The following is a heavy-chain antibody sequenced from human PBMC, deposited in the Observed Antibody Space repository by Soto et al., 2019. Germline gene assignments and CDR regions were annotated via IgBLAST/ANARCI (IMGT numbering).Heavy chain of an antibody. D-gene: IGHD2-2*01. CDR2: IIPIFGTA. J-gene: IGHJ6*02. V-gene: IGHV1-69*12. Sequence: QVQLVQSGAEVKKPGSSVKVSCKASGGTFSSYAISWVRQAPGQGLEWMGGIIPIFGTANYAQKFQGRVTITADDSTSTAYMELSRLSSEDTAVYYCARSPLVPAAPYYYYGMDVWGQGTTVTVSS. CDR3: ARSPLVPAAPYYYYGMDV. CDR1: GGTFSSYA.